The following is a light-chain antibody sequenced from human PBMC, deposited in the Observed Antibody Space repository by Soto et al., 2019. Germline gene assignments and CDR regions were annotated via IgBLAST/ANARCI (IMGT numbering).Light chain of an antibody. CDR1: SSDVGGYNY. Sequence: QSALTQPPSASGSPGQSVTISCPGPSSDVGGYNYVSWYQQHPGKAPKLMIYEVFKRPSGVPDRFSGSKSGNTASLTVSGLQAEDEADYYCSSYAGSNNFDVFGTGTKVTVL. CDR3: SSYAGSNNFDV. J-gene: IGLJ1*01. CDR2: EVF. V-gene: IGLV2-8*01.